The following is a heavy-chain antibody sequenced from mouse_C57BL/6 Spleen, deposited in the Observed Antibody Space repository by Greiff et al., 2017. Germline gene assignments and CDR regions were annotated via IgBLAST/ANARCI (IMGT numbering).Heavy chain of an antibody. J-gene: IGHJ4*01. V-gene: IGHV2-2*01. CDR1: GFSLTSYG. CDR3: ARNGEGTLGYAMDY. Sequence: VKLVESGPGLVQPSQSLSITCTVSGFSLTSYGVHWVRQSPGKGLEWLGVIWSGGSTDYNAAFISRLSISKDNSKSQVFFKMNSLQADDTAIYYCARNGEGTLGYAMDYWGQGTSVTVSS. CDR2: IWSGGST.